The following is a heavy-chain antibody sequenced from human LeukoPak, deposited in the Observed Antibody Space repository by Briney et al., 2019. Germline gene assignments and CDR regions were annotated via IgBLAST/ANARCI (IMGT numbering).Heavy chain of an antibody. CDR2: IIPIFGTA. CDR1: GYTFTSYA. Sequence: SVKVSCKASGYTFTSYAISWVRQAPGQGLEWMGGIIPIFGTANYAQKFQGRVTITADESTSTAYMELSSLRSEDTAVYYCARVGATGSRVDYWGQGTLVTVSS. D-gene: IGHD1-26*01. J-gene: IGHJ4*02. CDR3: ARVGATGSRVDY. V-gene: IGHV1-69*13.